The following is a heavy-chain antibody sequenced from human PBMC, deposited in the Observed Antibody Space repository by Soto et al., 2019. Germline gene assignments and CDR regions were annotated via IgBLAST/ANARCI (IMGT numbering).Heavy chain of an antibody. V-gene: IGHV3-33*01. CDR1: GFTFSSYG. Sequence: GGSLRLSCAASGFTFSSYGMHWVRQAPGKGLEWVAVIWYDGSNKYYADSVKGRFTISRDNSKNTLYLQMNSLRAEDTAVYYCARAPPFYVHLSWREHALDYWGQGTLVTVSS. CDR2: IWYDGSNK. D-gene: IGHD3-16*01. CDR3: ARAPPFYVHLSWREHALDY. J-gene: IGHJ4*02.